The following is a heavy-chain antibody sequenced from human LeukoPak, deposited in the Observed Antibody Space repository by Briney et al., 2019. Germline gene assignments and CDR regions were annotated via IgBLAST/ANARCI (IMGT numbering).Heavy chain of an antibody. V-gene: IGHV1-2*02. CDR2: INPNSGGT. J-gene: IGHJ4*02. CDR3: ASVRDGLRLSTPFDN. CDR1: GYTFTSYG. D-gene: IGHD5-12*01. Sequence: ASVKVSCKASGYTFTSYGISWVRQAPGQGLEWMGWINPNSGGTNYAQKSQGRVTMTRDTSISTAYMELSRLRSDDTAVYFCASVRDGLRLSTPFDNWGQGTLVTVSS.